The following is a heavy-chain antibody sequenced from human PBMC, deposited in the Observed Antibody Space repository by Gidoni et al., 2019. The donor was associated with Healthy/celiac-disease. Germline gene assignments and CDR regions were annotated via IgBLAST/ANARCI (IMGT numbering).Heavy chain of an antibody. CDR1: GFPFSSYS. Sequence: EVQLVESGGGLVKPGGSLSLSCAASGFPFSSYSMNWVRQAPGKGLEWVSSISSSSSYIYYADSVKGRFTISRDNAKNSLYLQMNSLRAEDTAVYYCARGAAAVAGTAFDYWGQGTLVTVSS. CDR2: ISSSSSYI. CDR3: ARGAAAVAGTAFDY. J-gene: IGHJ4*02. D-gene: IGHD6-19*01. V-gene: IGHV3-21*01.